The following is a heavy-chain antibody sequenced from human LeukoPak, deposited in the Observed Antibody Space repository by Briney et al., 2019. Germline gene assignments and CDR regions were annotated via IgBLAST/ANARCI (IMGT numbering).Heavy chain of an antibody. CDR3: ARMLAATLTTGGYFDP. CDR1: GFTFSSYG. Sequence: PGGSLRLSCAASGFTFSSYGMHWVRQAPGKGLEWVAFIRYDGSNKYYADSVKGRFTISRDNSKDTLYLQLNSLRAEDTAIYYCARMLAATLTTGGYFDPWGQGTLVTVSS. CDR2: IRYDGSNK. D-gene: IGHD4-17*01. J-gene: IGHJ5*02. V-gene: IGHV3-30*02.